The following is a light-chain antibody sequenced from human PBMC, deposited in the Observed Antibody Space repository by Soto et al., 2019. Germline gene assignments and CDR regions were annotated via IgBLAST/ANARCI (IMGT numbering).Light chain of an antibody. CDR1: SGHSSYA. V-gene: IGLV4-69*01. CDR2: LNSDGSH. Sequence: QLVLTQSPSASASLGASVKLTCTLSSGHSSYAIAWHQQQPEKGPRYLMKLNSDGSHSKGDGIPDRFSGSSSGAERYLTISGLQSEDEADYNCQTWGTGIPWVFGGGTKLTVL. CDR3: QTWGTGIPWV. J-gene: IGLJ3*02.